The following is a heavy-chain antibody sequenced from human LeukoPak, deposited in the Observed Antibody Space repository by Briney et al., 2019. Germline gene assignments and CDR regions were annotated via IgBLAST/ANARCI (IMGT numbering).Heavy chain of an antibody. V-gene: IGHV4-34*01. CDR3: ASGYVFDI. D-gene: IGHD3-10*01. Sequence: SETLSLTCAVYGGSFSGYYWSWIRQPPGKGLEWIGEINPSGSTNYNPSLKSRVTISVDTSKNQFSLKLSSVTAADTAVYYCASGYVFDIWGQGTMVTVSS. J-gene: IGHJ3*02. CDR1: GGSFSGYY. CDR2: INPSGST.